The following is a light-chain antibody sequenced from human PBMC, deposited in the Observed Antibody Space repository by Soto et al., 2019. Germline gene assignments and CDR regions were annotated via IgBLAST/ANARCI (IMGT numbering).Light chain of an antibody. Sequence: EIVLTQSPGTLSLSPGERATLSCRASQSLVRYLSWYQQKPCQAPRLLIYDASIRATGIPARFSGTVSGTDFALTISSVEPENFAVYYCHQRSNRPLTIDGATKVEIK. CDR1: QSLVRY. V-gene: IGKV3-11*01. J-gene: IGKJ4*01. CDR3: HQRSNRPLT. CDR2: DAS.